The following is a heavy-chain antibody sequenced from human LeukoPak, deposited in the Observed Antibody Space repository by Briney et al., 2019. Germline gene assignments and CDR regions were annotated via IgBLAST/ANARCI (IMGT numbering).Heavy chain of an antibody. J-gene: IGHJ4*02. CDR3: ARDLNLSF. D-gene: IGHD2/OR15-2a*01. CDR1: GFTFSSYE. Sequence: GGSLRLSCAASGFTFSSYEMNWVRQAPGKGLEWVSYISSSGSTIYYSDSVKGRFTISRDNAKNSLCLQMNSLRDEDTAVYYCARDLNLSFWGQGTLVTVSS. CDR2: ISSSGSTI. V-gene: IGHV3-48*03.